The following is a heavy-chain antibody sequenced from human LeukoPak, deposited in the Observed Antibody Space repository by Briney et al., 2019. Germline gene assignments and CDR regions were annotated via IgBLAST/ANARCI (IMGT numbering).Heavy chain of an antibody. Sequence: PGGSLRLSCGASGFSFTNYAMSWVRQAPGKGLEWVSSIRASGDRPFYADAVKGRFTISRDNSKNTLHLQMRSLRADDTAVYYCAKAFSRTLTPVRDYYYMDVWGKGTTVTVSS. D-gene: IGHD1/OR15-1a*01. V-gene: IGHV3-23*01. CDR3: AKAFSRTLTPVRDYYYMDV. CDR2: IRASGDRP. J-gene: IGHJ6*03. CDR1: GFSFTNYA.